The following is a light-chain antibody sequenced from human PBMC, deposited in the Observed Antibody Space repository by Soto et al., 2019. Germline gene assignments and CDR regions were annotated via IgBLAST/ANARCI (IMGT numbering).Light chain of an antibody. J-gene: IGLJ1*01. CDR2: EVS. CDR1: SSDVGGYNY. Sequence: QSVLTQPPSASGSPGQSVTISCTGTSSDVGGYNYVSWYQQHPGKAPKLMIYEVSKRPSGVPDRFSGSKSGNTASLTVSGLQAEDEADYYCSSYAGSNNSVFATGTKLTVL. CDR3: SSYAGSNNSV. V-gene: IGLV2-8*01.